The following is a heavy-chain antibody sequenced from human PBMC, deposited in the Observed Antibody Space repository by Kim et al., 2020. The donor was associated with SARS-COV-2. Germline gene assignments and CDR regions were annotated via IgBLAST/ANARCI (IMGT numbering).Heavy chain of an antibody. CDR3: ARVCYASTPYFFDY. D-gene: IGHD3-10*02. V-gene: IGHV3-7*01. CDR1: GFTFNIYW. Sequence: LSLTCAASGFTFNIYWMTWFRQAPGQGLEWVANIKHDGSDKYYVDSMRGRFTISRDNAKNSVYLQMNSLRVEDTAVYYCARVCYASTPYFFDYSGQG. CDR2: IKHDGSDK. J-gene: IGHJ4*02.